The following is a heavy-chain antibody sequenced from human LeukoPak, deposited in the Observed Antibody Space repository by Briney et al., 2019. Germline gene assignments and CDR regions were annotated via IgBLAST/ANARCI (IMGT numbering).Heavy chain of an antibody. J-gene: IGHJ6*02. Sequence: GASVKVSCKASGYTFTSYDINWVRQATGQGLEWMGWMNPNSGNTGYAQKFQGRVTMTRNTSISTAYIELSSLRSEDTAVYYCARATPYDFWSGYIQNYYYYGMDVWGQGTTVTVSS. CDR2: MNPNSGNT. CDR3: ARATPYDFWSGYIQNYYYYGMDV. CDR1: GYTFTSYD. V-gene: IGHV1-8*01. D-gene: IGHD3-3*01.